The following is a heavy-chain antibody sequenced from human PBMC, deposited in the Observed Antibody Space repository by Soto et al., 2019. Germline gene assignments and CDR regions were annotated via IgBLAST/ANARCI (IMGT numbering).Heavy chain of an antibody. CDR2: IYYSGST. CDR3: ARVKKVGDYYFDY. CDR1: GGSISSGGYY. Sequence: LCGGSISSGGYYWSWIRQPPGKGLEWIGYIYYSGSTYYNPSLKSRVTISVDTSKNQFSLKLSSVTAADTAVYYCARVKKVGDYYFDYWGQGTLVTVSS. J-gene: IGHJ4*02. D-gene: IGHD4-17*01. V-gene: IGHV4-31*02.